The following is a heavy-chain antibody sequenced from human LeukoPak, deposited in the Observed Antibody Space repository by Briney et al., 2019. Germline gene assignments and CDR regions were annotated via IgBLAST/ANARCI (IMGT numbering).Heavy chain of an antibody. CDR3: ARESDNNGYIDCDY. J-gene: IGHJ4*02. CDR1: GGSISSYY. D-gene: IGHD5-18*01. Sequence: PSGTLSLTCTVSGGSISSYYWSWIRQPPGKGLEWIGYIYYSGSTNYNPSLKSRVTISVDTSKNQFSLKLNSVTAADTAVYYCARESDNNGYIDCDYRGQGTQVTVSS. V-gene: IGHV4-59*12. CDR2: IYYSGST.